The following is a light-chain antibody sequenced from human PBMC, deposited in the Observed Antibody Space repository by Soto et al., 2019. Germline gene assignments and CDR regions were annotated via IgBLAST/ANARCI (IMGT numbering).Light chain of an antibody. J-gene: IGKJ1*01. CDR1: QSVSSSY. V-gene: IGKV3-20*01. CDR2: GAS. Sequence: EIVLTQSPGTLSLSPGERATLSCRASQSVSSSYLAWYQQKPGQAPRLLIYGASSSATGIPDRFSGSGSGTDFTLTSSRLEPEDFAVYSCQQYGSSPPWTFGQGTKVEIK. CDR3: QQYGSSPPWT.